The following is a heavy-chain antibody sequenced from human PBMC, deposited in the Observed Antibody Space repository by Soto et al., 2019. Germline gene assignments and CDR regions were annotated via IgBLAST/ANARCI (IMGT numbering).Heavy chain of an antibody. D-gene: IGHD3-3*01. CDR3: ARGLAYYDFWSGYYPPANYYYGMDV. V-gene: IGHV4-4*07. Sequence: SETLSLTCTVSGGSISSYYWSWIRQPAGKGLEWIGRIYTSGSTNYNPSLKSRVTMSVDTSKNQFSLKLSSVTAADTAVYYCARGLAYYDFWSGYYPPANYYYGMDVWGQGTTVT. J-gene: IGHJ6*02. CDR2: IYTSGST. CDR1: GGSISSYY.